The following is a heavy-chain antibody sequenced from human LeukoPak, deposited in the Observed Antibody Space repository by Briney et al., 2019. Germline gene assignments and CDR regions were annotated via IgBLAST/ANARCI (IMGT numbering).Heavy chain of an antibody. CDR1: GGSISYSY. D-gene: IGHD5-18*01. J-gene: IGHJ6*03. CDR3: ASGGYNYGYNYYYMDV. CDR2: LYTSGTT. Sequence: PSETLSLTCAVSGGSISYSYLDWIRQPAGKALEWIGLLYTSGTTKYNPSLKSRVTMSVDTSKNQFSLKLSSVTAADTAVYYCASGGYNYGYNYYYMDVWGKGTTVTVSS. V-gene: IGHV4-4*07.